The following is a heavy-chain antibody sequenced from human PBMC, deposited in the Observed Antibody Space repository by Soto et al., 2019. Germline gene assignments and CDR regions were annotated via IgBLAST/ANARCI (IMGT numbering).Heavy chain of an antibody. CDR3: ARGGHYGSGTYYYYYYGMDV. Sequence: SETLSLTCTVSGGSISSYYWSWIRQPPGKGLEWIGYIYYSGSTNYNPSLKSRVTISVDTSKNQFSLKLSSVAAADTAVYYCARGGHYGSGTYYYYYYGMDVWGQGTTVTVSS. D-gene: IGHD3-10*01. CDR1: GGSISSYY. J-gene: IGHJ6*02. CDR2: IYYSGST. V-gene: IGHV4-59*01.